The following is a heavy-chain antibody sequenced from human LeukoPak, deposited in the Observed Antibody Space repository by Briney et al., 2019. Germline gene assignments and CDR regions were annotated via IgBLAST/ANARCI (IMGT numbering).Heavy chain of an antibody. CDR3: AKDMEIRGYSYGSFDY. CDR1: GFTFSSYW. V-gene: IGHV3-7*03. CDR2: IKEHGSEK. Sequence: GGSLRLSCAASGFTFSSYWMSWVRQAPGKGLEWVAIIKEHGSEKYYVDSVKGRFTISRDNAKNSLYLQMNSLRAEDTALYYCAKDMEIRGYSYGSFDYWGQGTLVTVSS. J-gene: IGHJ4*02. D-gene: IGHD5-18*01.